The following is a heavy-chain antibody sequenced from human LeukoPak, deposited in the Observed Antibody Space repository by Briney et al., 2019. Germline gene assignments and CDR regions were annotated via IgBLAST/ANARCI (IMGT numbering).Heavy chain of an antibody. CDR3: ARDDFGNTAMVHTFDY. CDR2: IKGDGSHT. Sequence: PGGSLRLSCAASGFTFSSYRMHWVRQAPGKGLVWVSRIKGDGSHTIYADSVKGRFTISRDNAKNTLYLQMNSLRAEDTAVYYCARDDFGNTAMVHTFDYWGQGTLVTVSS. J-gene: IGHJ4*02. V-gene: IGHV3-74*01. D-gene: IGHD5-18*01. CDR1: GFTFSSYR.